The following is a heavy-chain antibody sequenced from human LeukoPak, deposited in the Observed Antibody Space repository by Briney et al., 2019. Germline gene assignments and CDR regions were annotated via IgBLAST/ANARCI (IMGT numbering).Heavy chain of an antibody. D-gene: IGHD1-26*01. CDR1: GFTFSSYG. Sequence: GGSLRLSCAASGFTFSSYGMHWVRQAPGKGLEWVAVIWYDGSNEYYADSVKGRFTISRDNSKNTLYLQMNSLRAEDTAVYYCARSIEELQKYYFDYWGQGTLVTVSS. CDR2: IWYDGSNE. J-gene: IGHJ4*02. V-gene: IGHV3-33*01. CDR3: ARSIEELQKYYFDY.